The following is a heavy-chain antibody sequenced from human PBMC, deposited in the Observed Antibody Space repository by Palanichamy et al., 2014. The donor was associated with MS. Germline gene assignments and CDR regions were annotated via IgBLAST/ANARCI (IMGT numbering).Heavy chain of an antibody. CDR2: IWYDGSNK. Sequence: QVQLVESGGGAVQPGRSLRLSCAASGFTFSSYGMHWVRQAPGKGLEWVAVIWYDGSNKYYADSVKGRFTISRDNSKNTLYLQMNSLRAEDTAVYYCARAFGNYGGNSHCDYWGQGTLVTVSS. V-gene: IGHV3-33*01. CDR3: ARAFGNYGGNSHCDY. D-gene: IGHD4-23*01. CDR1: GFTFSSYG. J-gene: IGHJ4*02.